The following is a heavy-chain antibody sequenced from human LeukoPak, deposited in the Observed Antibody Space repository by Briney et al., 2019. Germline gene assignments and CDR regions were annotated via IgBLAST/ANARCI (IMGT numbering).Heavy chain of an antibody. CDR1: GYTFTSYG. D-gene: IGHD6-19*01. CDR2: INPNSGGT. J-gene: IGHJ4*02. Sequence: ASVKVSCEASGYTFTSYGISWVRQAPGQGLEWMGWINPNSGGTNYAQKFQGWVTMTRDTSISTAYMELSRLRSDDTAVYYCARDSGLYSSGWYDYWGQGTLVTVSS. V-gene: IGHV1-2*04. CDR3: ARDSGLYSSGWYDY.